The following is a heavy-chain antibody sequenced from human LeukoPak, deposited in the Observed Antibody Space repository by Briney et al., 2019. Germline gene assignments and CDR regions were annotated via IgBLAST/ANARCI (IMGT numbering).Heavy chain of an antibody. J-gene: IGHJ6*04. D-gene: IGHD3-10*01. V-gene: IGHV1-3*01. CDR2: INAGNGNT. CDR3: ARENGEVITMVRGVHYGMDV. Sequence: ASVKVSCKASGYTFTSYAMHWVRQAPGQRLEWMGWINAGNGNTKYSQKFQGRVTITRDTSASTAYMELSSLRSEDTAVYYCARENGEVITMVRGVHYGMDVWGKGTTVTVSS. CDR1: GYTFTSYA.